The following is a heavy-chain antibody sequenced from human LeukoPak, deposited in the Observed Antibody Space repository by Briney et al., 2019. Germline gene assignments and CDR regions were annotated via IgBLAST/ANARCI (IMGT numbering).Heavy chain of an antibody. CDR2: FDPEDGET. D-gene: IGHD5-24*01. Sequence: GASVKVSCKVSGYTLTELSMHWVRQAPGKGLEWMGGFDPEDGETIYAQKFQGRVTMTEDTSTDTAYMELSSLRSEDTAVYYCATDSWTGGRWLQFFYWGQGTLVTVSS. CDR1: GYTLTELS. J-gene: IGHJ4*02. V-gene: IGHV1-24*01. CDR3: ATDSWTGGRWLQFFY.